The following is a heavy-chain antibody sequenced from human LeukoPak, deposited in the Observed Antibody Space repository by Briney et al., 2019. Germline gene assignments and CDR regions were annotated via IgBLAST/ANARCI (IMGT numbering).Heavy chain of an antibody. J-gene: IGHJ4*02. CDR3: AREGGIAVRYFDF. CDR1: GGSISSGGYY. V-gene: IGHV4-31*03. D-gene: IGHD6-19*01. CDR2: IYYSGST. Sequence: SQTLSLTCTVSGGSISSGGYYWSWIRQHPGKGLEWIGYIYYSGSTYYNPSLKSRVTISVDTSKNQFSLKLSSVTAADTAVYYCAREGGIAVRYFDFWGQGTLVTVSS.